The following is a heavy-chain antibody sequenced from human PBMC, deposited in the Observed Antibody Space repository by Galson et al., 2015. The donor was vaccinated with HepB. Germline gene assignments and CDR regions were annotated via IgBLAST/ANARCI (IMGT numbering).Heavy chain of an antibody. CDR2: IWYDGSNK. V-gene: IGHV3-33*01. Sequence: SLRLSCAASGFTFSSYGMHWVRRAPGKGLGWVAVIWYDGSNKYYADSVKGRFTISRDNSKNTLYLQMNSLRAEDTAVYYCARDANPGVTTTYYYYGMDVWGQGTTVTVSS. J-gene: IGHJ6*02. CDR3: ARDANPGVTTTYYYYGMDV. CDR1: GFTFSSYG. D-gene: IGHD4-17*01.